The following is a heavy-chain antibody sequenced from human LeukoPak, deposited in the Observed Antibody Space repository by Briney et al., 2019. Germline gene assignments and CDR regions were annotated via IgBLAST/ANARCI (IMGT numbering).Heavy chain of an antibody. CDR2: INPNSGGT. D-gene: IGHD3-10*01. CDR3: TRDLLGGSGTFDP. J-gene: IGHJ5*02. Sequence: GSVKVSCKASGYTFAAYSIHWVRQAPGQGLEWMGWINPNSGGTNYAQKFQGRVTMTRDTSISTAYMELSRLRSDDTAVYYCTRDLLGGSGTFDPWGQGTLVTVSS. V-gene: IGHV1-2*02. CDR1: GYTFAAYS.